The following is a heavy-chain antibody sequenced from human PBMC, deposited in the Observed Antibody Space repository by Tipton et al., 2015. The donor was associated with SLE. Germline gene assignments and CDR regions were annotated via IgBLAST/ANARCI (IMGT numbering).Heavy chain of an antibody. V-gene: IGHV4-38-2*02. CDR2: FYHSANT. CDR3: ARGSFWSGYYYYYYYYMDV. Sequence: TLSLTCIVSRYSISSGYYWGWMRQAPGKELEWIGSFYHSANTYYNPSLTSRVTISADTSKNQFSLRLTSVTAADTALYYCARGSFWSGYYYYYYYYMDVWGKGTTVTVSS. J-gene: IGHJ6*03. CDR1: RYSISSGYY. D-gene: IGHD3-3*01.